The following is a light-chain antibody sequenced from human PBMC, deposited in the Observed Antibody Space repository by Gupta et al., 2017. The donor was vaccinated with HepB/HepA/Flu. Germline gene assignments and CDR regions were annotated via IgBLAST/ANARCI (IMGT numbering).Light chain of an antibody. CDR3: QQYNNWPRT. CDR1: QSVSRN. Sequence: IVMTQSPATLSVSRGERATLSCRASQSVSRNLAWYQQKPGQAPRLLIFGASTRATGIPASFSGSGSGTEFTLTISSLQSEDFAVYYCQQYNNWPRTFGQGTKVEIK. CDR2: GAS. J-gene: IGKJ1*01. V-gene: IGKV3-15*01.